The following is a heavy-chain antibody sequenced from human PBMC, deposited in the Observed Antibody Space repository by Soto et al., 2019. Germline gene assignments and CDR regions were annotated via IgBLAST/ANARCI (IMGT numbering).Heavy chain of an antibody. CDR1: GFTFSDYY. Sequence: GGSLRLSCAASGFTFSDYYMSWIRQAPGKGLEWVSYISSSSSYTNYADSVKGRFTISRDNAKNSLYLQMSSLRAEDTAVYYCARGRMETYYDFWSGYLLENWFDPWGQGTLVTVSS. CDR3: ARGRMETYYDFWSGYLLENWFDP. J-gene: IGHJ5*02. CDR2: ISSSSSYT. D-gene: IGHD3-3*01. V-gene: IGHV3-11*06.